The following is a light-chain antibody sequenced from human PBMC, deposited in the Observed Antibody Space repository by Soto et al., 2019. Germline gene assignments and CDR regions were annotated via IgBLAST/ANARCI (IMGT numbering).Light chain of an antibody. CDR1: SSDVGGYNY. CDR2: DVS. CDR3: CSYAGSYTNYV. J-gene: IGLJ1*01. V-gene: IGLV2-11*01. Sequence: QSALTQPRSVSGSPGQSVTISCTGTSSDVGGYNYFSWYQQHTGKAPKLMIYDVSKRRSGVPDRFSGSKSGNTASLTISGLQAEDEDDYYCCSYAGSYTNYVFGTGTKLTVL.